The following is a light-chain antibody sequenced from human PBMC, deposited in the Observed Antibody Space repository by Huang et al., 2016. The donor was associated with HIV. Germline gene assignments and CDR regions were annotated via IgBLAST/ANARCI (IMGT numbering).Light chain of an antibody. Sequence: DIVMTQSPDSLAVSLGERATINCKSSQRILYNSDKKKSLSCYQQKPGQPPKLLIYCASTRESGVPDRFSGSGSGTDFTLTISSLQAGDVAVYYCQQYYGSPPTFGQGTKVEIK. CDR1: QRILYNSDKKKS. V-gene: IGKV4-1*01. J-gene: IGKJ1*01. CDR3: QQYYGSPPT. CDR2: CAS.